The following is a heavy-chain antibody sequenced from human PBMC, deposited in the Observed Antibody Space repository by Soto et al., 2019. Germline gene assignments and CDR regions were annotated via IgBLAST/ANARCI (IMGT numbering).Heavy chain of an antibody. Sequence: QVQLVQSGAEVKKPGSSVKVSCKASGGTFSSYTISWVRQAPGQGLEWMGRIIPILGIANYAQKFQGRVTITADKSTSTAYMELSSLRSEDTAVYYCARGLHYGRISLDDYWGQGTLVTVSS. V-gene: IGHV1-69*02. CDR2: IIPILGIA. CDR3: ARGLHYGRISLDDY. J-gene: IGHJ4*02. D-gene: IGHD3-10*01. CDR1: GGTFSSYT.